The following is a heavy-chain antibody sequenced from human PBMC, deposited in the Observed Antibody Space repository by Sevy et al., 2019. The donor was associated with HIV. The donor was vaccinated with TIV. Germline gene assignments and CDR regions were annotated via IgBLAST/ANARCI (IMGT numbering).Heavy chain of an antibody. D-gene: IGHD2-15*01. CDR2: IYYSGSP. Sequence: SETLSLTCTVSGGSISTYDWTWIRQPPGKGLEWIGYIYYSGSPNYNPSLKSRVTMSVDTSKNQFSLKLSSVTAADTAIYYCARGTVVVVGAVGDDAFDIWGQGTMVTVSS. J-gene: IGHJ3*02. CDR1: GGSISTYD. CDR3: ARGTVVVVGAVGDDAFDI. V-gene: IGHV4-59*01.